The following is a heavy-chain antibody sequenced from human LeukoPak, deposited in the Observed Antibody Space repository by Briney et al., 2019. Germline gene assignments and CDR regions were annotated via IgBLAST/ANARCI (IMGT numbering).Heavy chain of an antibody. V-gene: IGHV4-59*08. J-gene: IGHJ4*02. CDR2: FYYSGST. Sequence: SETLSLTCTVSGGSIRSYYWSWIRQPPGKGLEWIGYFYYSGSTNYNPSLKSRVTISVDVSKNQFSLKLSSVTAADTAVYYCARHHSGYYSQTFDNWGQGTLATVSS. D-gene: IGHD5-12*01. CDR1: GGSIRSYY. CDR3: ARHHSGYYSQTFDN.